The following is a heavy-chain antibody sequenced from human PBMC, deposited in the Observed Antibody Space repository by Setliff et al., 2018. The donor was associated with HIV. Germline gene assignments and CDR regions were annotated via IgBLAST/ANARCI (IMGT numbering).Heavy chain of an antibody. CDR1: GYIFTDYY. Sequence: GASVKVSCKASGYIFTDYYMHWVRQAPGQELGWMGRINPNSGGTNYAQKFQGRVTMTRDTSTDTAYMELRSLRSEDTAIFFCATDDLLGGYWFDRWGQGTPVTVSS. J-gene: IGHJ5*01. V-gene: IGHV1-2*06. D-gene: IGHD3-16*01. CDR2: INPNSGGT. CDR3: ATDDLLGGYWFDR.